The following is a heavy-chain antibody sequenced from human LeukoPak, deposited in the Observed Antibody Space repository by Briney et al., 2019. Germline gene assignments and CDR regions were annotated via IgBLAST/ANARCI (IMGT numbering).Heavy chain of an antibody. CDR2: ISSSSSYI. V-gene: IGHV3-21*01. CDR1: GFTFSSYS. D-gene: IGHD6-19*01. J-gene: IGHJ4*02. Sequence: GGSLRLSCAASGFTFSSYSMNWVRQAPGKGLEWVSSISSSSSYIYYADSVKGRFTISRDNAKNSLYLQMNSLRAEDTAVYYCARDHSSGWYVGYWGQGTLVTVSS. CDR3: ARDHSSGWYVGY.